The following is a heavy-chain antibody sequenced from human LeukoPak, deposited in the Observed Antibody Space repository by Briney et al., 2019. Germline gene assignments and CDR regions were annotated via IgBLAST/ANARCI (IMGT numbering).Heavy chain of an antibody. CDR1: GYTFTSYG. V-gene: IGHV1-18*01. CDR2: ISAYNGNT. Sequence: GASVKVSCKASGYTFTSYGISWVRQAPGQGLEWMGWISAYNGNTYYAQKLQGRVTMTTDTSTSTAYMELRSLRSDGTAVYYCAREVWFGELSERTLDYWGQGTLVAVSS. J-gene: IGHJ4*02. CDR3: AREVWFGELSERTLDY. D-gene: IGHD3-10*01.